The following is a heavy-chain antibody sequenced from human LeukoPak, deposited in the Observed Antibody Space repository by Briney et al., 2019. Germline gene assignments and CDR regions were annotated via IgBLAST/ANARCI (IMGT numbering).Heavy chain of an antibody. Sequence: PGGSLRLSCAAPGFTFSSYWMGWVRQAPGKGLEWVANIKQDGSEKYYVDSVKGRFTISRDNAKNSLYLQMNSLRAEDTAVYYCAGDKTPSRYYYYYYMDVWGKGTTVTVSS. D-gene: IGHD2-15*01. CDR3: AGDKTPSRYYYYYYMDV. J-gene: IGHJ6*03. CDR1: GFTFSSYW. V-gene: IGHV3-7*01. CDR2: IKQDGSEK.